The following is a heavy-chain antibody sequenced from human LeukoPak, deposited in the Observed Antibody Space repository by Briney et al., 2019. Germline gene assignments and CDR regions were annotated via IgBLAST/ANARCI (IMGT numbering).Heavy chain of an antibody. Sequence: ASVKVSCKASGYTFTSYYMHWVRQAPGQGLEWMGVSNPSGVGTNYAQKFQGRVTMTRDTSTTTVYMELSSLRSGDTAVYYCAREKSGGYFDYWGQGTLVTVSS. D-gene: IGHD2-8*02. V-gene: IGHV1-46*01. CDR3: AREKSGGYFDY. CDR1: GYTFTSYY. CDR2: SNPSGVGT. J-gene: IGHJ4*02.